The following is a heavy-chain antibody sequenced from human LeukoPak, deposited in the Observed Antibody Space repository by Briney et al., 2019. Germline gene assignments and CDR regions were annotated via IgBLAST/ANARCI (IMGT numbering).Heavy chain of an antibody. Sequence: GGSLRLSCAASGFTFSNAWMSWVRQAPGKGLEWVGRIKSKTDGGTTDYAAPVKGRFTISRDNSKNTLYLQMNSLRAEDTAVYYCAREYYVQFDYWGQGTLVTVSS. J-gene: IGHJ4*02. V-gene: IGHV3-15*01. CDR2: IKSKTDGGTT. CDR3: AREYYVQFDY. CDR1: GFTFSNAW. D-gene: IGHD3-10*02.